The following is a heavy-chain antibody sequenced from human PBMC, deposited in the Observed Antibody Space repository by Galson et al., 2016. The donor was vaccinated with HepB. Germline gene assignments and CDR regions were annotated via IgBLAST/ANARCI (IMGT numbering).Heavy chain of an antibody. Sequence: SLRLSCAASGFTFSSCPMSWVRQPPGKGPEWVANINPDGSQTYYVDSVKGRFNISKDNAKNSLYLRMNSLRADDTAVYYCARDPMRFAFDLWGQGTMVTVSS. J-gene: IGHJ3*01. V-gene: IGHV3-7*01. CDR3: ARDPMRFAFDL. CDR1: GFTFSSCP. CDR2: INPDGSQT.